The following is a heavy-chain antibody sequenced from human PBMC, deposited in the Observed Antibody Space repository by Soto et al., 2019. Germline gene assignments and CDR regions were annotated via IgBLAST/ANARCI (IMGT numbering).Heavy chain of an antibody. Sequence: SVKVSCKASGGTFSSYTISWVRQAPGQGLEWMGRIIPILGIANYAQKFQGRVTITADKSTSTAYMELSSLRSEDTAVYYCARDACSGGSCYSELWFDPWGQGTLVTVSS. CDR2: IIPILGIA. CDR1: GGTFSSYT. V-gene: IGHV1-69*04. CDR3: ARDACSGGSCYSELWFDP. J-gene: IGHJ5*02. D-gene: IGHD2-15*01.